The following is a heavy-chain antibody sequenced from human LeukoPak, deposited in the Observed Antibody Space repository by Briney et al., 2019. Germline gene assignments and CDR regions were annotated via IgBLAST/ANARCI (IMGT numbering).Heavy chain of an antibody. CDR2: IYTSGST. D-gene: IGHD6-19*01. V-gene: IGHV4-61*02. CDR3: ARVSGLYSSTLDAFDI. J-gene: IGHJ3*02. CDR1: GGSISSGSYY. Sequence: PSQTLSLTCTVSGGSISSGSYYWNCIRQPAGKGLECIGRIYTSGSTNYNPSLKSRVTISVDTSKNQFSLKLSSVTAADTAVYYCARVSGLYSSTLDAFDIWGQGTMVTVSS.